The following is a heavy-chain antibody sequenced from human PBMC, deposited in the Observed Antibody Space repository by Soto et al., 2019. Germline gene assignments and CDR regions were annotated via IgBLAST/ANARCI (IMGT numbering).Heavy chain of an antibody. Sequence: GSLRLSCAASGFTFSSYAMSWVRQAPGKGLEWVSAISGSGGSTYYADSVKGRFTISRDNSKNTLYLQMNSLRAEDTAVYYCAKEHIGGDVVVPAAILSGYYFDYWGQGTLVTVSS. CDR3: AKEHIGGDVVVPAAILSGYYFDY. D-gene: IGHD2-2*02. CDR1: GFTFSSYA. V-gene: IGHV3-23*01. CDR2: ISGSGGST. J-gene: IGHJ4*02.